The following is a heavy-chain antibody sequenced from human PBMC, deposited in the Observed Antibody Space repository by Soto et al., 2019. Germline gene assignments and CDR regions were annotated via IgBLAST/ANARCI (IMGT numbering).Heavy chain of an antibody. D-gene: IGHD1-1*01. CDR1: DDSISTYY. CDR2: SFYTGTT. J-gene: IGHJ4*02. Sequence: SDTLSLTCTFSDDSISTYYWGWIRHPPGKGVEGIGYSFYTGTTKYTPSLKSRVTISLDTSKNQFSLKPTSVTAAAPAVYYRARHYPIHNNWNHYDYWGQGTLVTVSS. CDR3: ARHYPIHNNWNHYDY. V-gene: IGHV4-59*08.